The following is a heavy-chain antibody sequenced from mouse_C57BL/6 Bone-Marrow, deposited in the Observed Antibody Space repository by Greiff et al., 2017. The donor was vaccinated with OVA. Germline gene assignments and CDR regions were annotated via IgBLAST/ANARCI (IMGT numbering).Heavy chain of an antibody. V-gene: IGHV1-82*01. J-gene: IGHJ2*01. CDR3: ARGSYDYDRYYFDY. CDR1: GYAFSSSW. D-gene: IGHD2-4*01. Sequence: QVQLKESGPELVKPGASVKISCKASGYAFSSSWMNWVKQRPGKGLEWIGRIYPGDGDTNYNGKFKGKATLTADKSSSTAYMQLSSLTSEDSAVYFCARGSYDYDRYYFDYWGQGTTLTVSS. CDR2: IYPGDGDT.